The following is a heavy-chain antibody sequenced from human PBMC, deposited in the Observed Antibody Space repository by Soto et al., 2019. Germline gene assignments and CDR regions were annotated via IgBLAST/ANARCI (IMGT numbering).Heavy chain of an antibody. CDR2: IFSKYEK. CDR3: ARDSTKPGIAAAGDDAFDI. D-gene: IGHD6-13*01. J-gene: IGHJ3*02. CDR1: GCSISNARMV. V-gene: IGHV2-26*01. Sequence: QVTLKESGPVLVKPTETLTLTCTVSGCSISNARMVVSWIRQPPGKALAWLAHIFSKYEKAYSTSLKSRLTISKDTSKSQVVLTMTNMDPVDTATYYCARDSTKPGIAAAGDDAFDIWGQGTMVTVSS.